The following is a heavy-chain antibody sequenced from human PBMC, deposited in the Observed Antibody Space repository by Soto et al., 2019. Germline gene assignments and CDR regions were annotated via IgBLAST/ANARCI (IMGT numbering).Heavy chain of an antibody. D-gene: IGHD6-6*01. CDR3: ARVRRGAARPTLYYYYYMDV. J-gene: IGHJ6*03. Sequence: SETLSLTCAVYGGSFSGYYWSWIRQPPGKGLEWIGEINHSGSTNYNPSLKSRVTISVDTSKNQFSLKLSSVTAADTAVYYCARVRRGAARPTLYYYYYMDVWGKGTTVTVSS. V-gene: IGHV4-34*01. CDR2: INHSGST. CDR1: GGSFSGYY.